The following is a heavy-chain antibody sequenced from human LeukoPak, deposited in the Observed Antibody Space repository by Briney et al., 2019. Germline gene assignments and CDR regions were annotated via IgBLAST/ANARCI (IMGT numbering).Heavy chain of an antibody. J-gene: IGHJ4*02. CDR2: VSNGGSSSI. CDR3: ARDKSNKGHDC. Sequence: PGGSLRPSCAASGFTLSDYYMTWIRQPPGKGLEWVSYVSNGGSSSILYADSVKGRFTVFRDYAKNSLYLQMNSLRADDTGVYYCARDKSNKGHDCWGQGTLVTVSS. V-gene: IGHV3-11*01. CDR1: GFTLSDYY.